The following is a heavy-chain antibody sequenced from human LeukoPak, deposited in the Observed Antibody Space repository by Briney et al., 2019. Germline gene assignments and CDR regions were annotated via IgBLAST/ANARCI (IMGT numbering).Heavy chain of an antibody. Sequence: GGSLRLSCAASGFIFSSYKMNWVRQAPGKGLEWVSSISSSGSYIYYVDSVKGRFTISRDNAKSSLYLQMNSLRAEDTAVYYCARIGDDCSGGSCYSAIDYWGQGTLVTVSS. V-gene: IGHV3-21*01. CDR2: ISSSGSYI. CDR3: ARIGDDCSGGSCYSAIDY. J-gene: IGHJ4*02. CDR1: GFIFSSYK. D-gene: IGHD2-15*01.